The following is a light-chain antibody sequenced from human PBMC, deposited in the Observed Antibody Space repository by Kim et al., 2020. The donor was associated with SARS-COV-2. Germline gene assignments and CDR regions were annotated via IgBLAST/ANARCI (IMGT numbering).Light chain of an antibody. CDR3: AAWDDSLSAYV. V-gene: IGLV1-47*01. J-gene: IGLJ1*01. CDR1: SSNLGRNY. Sequence: ELTQPPSASGTPGQRVTISCSGGSSNLGRNYVYWYQHVPGAAPKLLIYRGSDRPSGVPDRFAGSKSDNSASLVISGLRSEDEADYYCAAWDDSLSAYVFGTGTKVTVL. CDR2: RGS.